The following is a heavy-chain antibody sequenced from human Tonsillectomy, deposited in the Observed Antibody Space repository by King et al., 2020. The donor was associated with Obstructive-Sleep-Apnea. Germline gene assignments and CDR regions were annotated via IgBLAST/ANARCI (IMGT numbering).Heavy chain of an antibody. CDR3: ARYNLVRYCRRGSCYPGVDG. CDR2: IWFDGSNK. D-gene: IGHD2-15*01. Sequence: QLVQSGGGVVQPGRSLRLSCAASGFTFSSYGMHWVRQAPGRGLEWVALIWFDGSNKYYADSVKGRFTISRDTSKNTLFLQMNSLRAEDTAVYYWARYNLVRYCRRGSCYPGVDGWGQGTTVTVSS. CDR1: GFTFSSYG. V-gene: IGHV3-33*01. J-gene: IGHJ6*02.